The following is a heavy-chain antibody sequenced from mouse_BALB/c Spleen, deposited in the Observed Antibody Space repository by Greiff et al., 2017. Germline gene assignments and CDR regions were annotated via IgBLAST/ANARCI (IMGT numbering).Heavy chain of an antibody. Sequence: EVQLVESGGGLVKPGGSLKLSCAASGFTFSDYYMYWVRQTPEKRLEWVATISDGGSYTYYPDSVKGRFTISRDNAKNNLYLQMSSLKSEDTAMYYCARDDGTGFAYWGQGTLVTVSA. CDR1: GFTFSDYY. D-gene: IGHD2-3*01. CDR2: ISDGGSYT. CDR3: ARDDGTGFAY. V-gene: IGHV5-4*02. J-gene: IGHJ3*01.